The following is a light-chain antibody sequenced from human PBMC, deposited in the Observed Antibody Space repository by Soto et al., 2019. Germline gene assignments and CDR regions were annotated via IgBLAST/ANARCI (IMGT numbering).Light chain of an antibody. CDR1: QSVSSSY. J-gene: IGKJ3*01. V-gene: IGKV3-20*01. Sequence: EIVLTQSPGTLSLSPGERATLSCRASQSVSSSYLAWYQQKPGQAPRLLIYGASSRATGIPDRFSGSGSATDFTLTISRLEPEDFAVYYCQQYGSSPPFTFGHGTKVDIK. CDR3: QQYGSSPPFT. CDR2: GAS.